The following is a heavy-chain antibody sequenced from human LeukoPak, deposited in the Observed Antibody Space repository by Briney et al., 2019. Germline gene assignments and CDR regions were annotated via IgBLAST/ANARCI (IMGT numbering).Heavy chain of an antibody. J-gene: IGHJ5*02. CDR3: ARPYYYDSRIDP. CDR1: GGSISSGDYY. Sequence: SQTLSLTCTVSGGSISSGDYYWSWIRQPPGKGLEWIAYMYYSGSTYYNPSLMSRVTMSADTSKNQLSLKLSSVTAADTAVYYCARPYYYDSRIDPWGQGILITVSS. V-gene: IGHV4-30-4*01. CDR2: MYYSGST. D-gene: IGHD3-22*01.